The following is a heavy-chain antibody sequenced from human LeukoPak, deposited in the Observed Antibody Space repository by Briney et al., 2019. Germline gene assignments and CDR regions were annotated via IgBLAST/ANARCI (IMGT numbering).Heavy chain of an antibody. CDR2: MFYSGST. V-gene: IGHV4-59*08. CDR3: ARGGLMVHAHDAFDI. J-gene: IGHJ3*02. CDR1: GGSISSHY. Sequence: PSETLSLTCSVSGGSISSHYWSWVRQPPGKGLEWIGYMFYSGSTNSNPSLKSRLTISVDTSKNQFSLKLSSVTAADTAVYYCARGGLMVHAHDAFDIWGQGTMVTVSS. D-gene: IGHD2-8*01.